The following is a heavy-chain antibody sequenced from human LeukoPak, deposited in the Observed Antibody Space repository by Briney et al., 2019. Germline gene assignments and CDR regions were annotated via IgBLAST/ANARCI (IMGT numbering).Heavy chain of an antibody. CDR1: GFTFSSYA. CDR3: AKGTGSLIGVLMDY. D-gene: IGHD2-21*01. V-gene: IGHV3-23*01. Sequence: GGSLRLSCAASGFTFSSYAMSWVRQAPGKGLEWVSAISGSGGSTYYADSVKGRFTISRDNSKNTLYLQMNSLRAEDTAVYYCAKGTGSLIGVLMDYWGQGTLVTVSS. CDR2: ISGSGGST. J-gene: IGHJ4*02.